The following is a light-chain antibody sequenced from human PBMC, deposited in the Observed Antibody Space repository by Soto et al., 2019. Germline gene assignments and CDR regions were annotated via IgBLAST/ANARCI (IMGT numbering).Light chain of an antibody. CDR3: QQYSDSSGA. CDR2: DAS. CDR1: QNINTW. Sequence: DIQMTQSPSTLSASVGDRVTITCRASQNINTWLAWYQQKPGKAPKLLIFDASTLESGVPSRFSGSGSGTDFTLTISSLQPDDFATYYCQQYSDSSGAFGQGTKVDIK. V-gene: IGKV1-5*01. J-gene: IGKJ1*01.